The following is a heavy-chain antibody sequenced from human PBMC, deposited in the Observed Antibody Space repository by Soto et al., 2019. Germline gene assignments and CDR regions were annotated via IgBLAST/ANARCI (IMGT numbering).Heavy chain of an antibody. V-gene: IGHV1-58*01. CDR2: IVVGSGNT. CDR1: GFTFTSSA. J-gene: IGHJ4*02. Sequence: SVKVSCKASGFTFTSSAVQWVRQARGQRLEWIGWIVVGSGNTNYAQKFQERVTITRDRSTSTAYMELSSLRSEDTAVYYCAADHDIVVVPAAYWGQGTLVTVSS. CDR3: AADHDIVVVPAAY. D-gene: IGHD2-2*01.